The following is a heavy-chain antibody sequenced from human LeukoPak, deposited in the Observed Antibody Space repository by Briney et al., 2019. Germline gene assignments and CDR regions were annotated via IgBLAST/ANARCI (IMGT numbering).Heavy chain of an antibody. V-gene: IGHV3-30-3*01. J-gene: IGHJ4*02. CDR1: GFTFSDYA. Sequence: GGSLRLSCAASGFTFSDYAMHWVRQAPGKGLEWVAVISKDGSDKYYPGSVRGRYTISRDNSKNTIYLQMDSLRAEDTAIYYCARDRYYFDYWGQGTLVTVSS. CDR2: ISKDGSDK. CDR3: ARDRYYFDY.